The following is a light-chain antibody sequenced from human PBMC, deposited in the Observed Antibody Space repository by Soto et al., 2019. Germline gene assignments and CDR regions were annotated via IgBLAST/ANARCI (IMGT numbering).Light chain of an antibody. V-gene: IGKV1-9*01. CDR3: QQLNSYPLT. CDR1: QGISSY. J-gene: IGKJ1*01. CDR2: AAS. Sequence: IQLTQSPSSLSASVGDRVTITCRASQGISSYLAWYQQKPGKAPKLLIYAASTLQSGVPSRFSGSGSGTDFTLTISSLQPGDFATYYCQQLNSYPLTFGQGTKVEIK.